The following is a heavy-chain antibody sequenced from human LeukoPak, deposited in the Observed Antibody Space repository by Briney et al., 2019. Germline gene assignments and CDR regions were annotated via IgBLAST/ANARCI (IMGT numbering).Heavy chain of an antibody. CDR2: IIPIFGTA. D-gene: IGHD2-2*01. CDR1: GGTFSSYA. J-gene: IGHJ4*02. V-gene: IGHV1-69*01. Sequence: SVKVSCKASGGTFSSYAISWVRQAPGQGLEWMGGIIPIFGTANYAQKFQGRVTITADESTSTAYMEMSSLRSEDTAVYYCARGVVVVPAAMYYFDYWGLGTLVTVSS. CDR3: ARGVVVVPAAMYYFDY.